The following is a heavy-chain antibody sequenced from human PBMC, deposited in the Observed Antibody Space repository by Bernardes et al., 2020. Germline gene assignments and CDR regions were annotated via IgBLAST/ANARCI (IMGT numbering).Heavy chain of an antibody. CDR1: GFTFSSYA. CDR3: AKVAWGCSGGSCYRENWFDP. CDR2: ISGSGGST. V-gene: IGHV3-23*01. Sequence: GGSLRLSCAASGFTFSSYAMSWVRQAPGKGLEWVSAISGSGGSTYYADSVKGRFTISRDNSKNTLYLQMNSLRAEDTAVYYCAKVAWGCSGGSCYRENWFDPWGQGTLVTVSS. J-gene: IGHJ5*02. D-gene: IGHD2-15*01.